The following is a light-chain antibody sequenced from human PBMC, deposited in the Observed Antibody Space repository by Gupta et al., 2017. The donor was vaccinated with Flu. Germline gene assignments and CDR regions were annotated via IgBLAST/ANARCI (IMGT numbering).Light chain of an antibody. V-gene: IGLV3-1*01. CDR2: QDS. Sequence: SYALTQPPSVSVSPGQTASITCPGDKLGDKYACWYQQQPGQSPVLVIYQDSKRPSGIPERFSGSNSGNTATLTISGTQAMDEADYYCQAWDSSTGRVFGGGTKLTVL. J-gene: IGLJ3*02. CDR3: QAWDSSTGRV. CDR1: KLGDKY.